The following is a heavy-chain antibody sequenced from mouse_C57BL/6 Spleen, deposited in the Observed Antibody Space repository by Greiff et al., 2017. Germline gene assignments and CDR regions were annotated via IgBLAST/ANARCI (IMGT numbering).Heavy chain of an antibody. CDR2: ISSGSSTI. Sequence: EVQGVESGGGLVKPGGSLKLSCAASGFTFSDYGMHWVRQAPEKGLEWVAYISSGSSTIYYADTVKGRFTISRDNAKNTLFLQMTSLRSEDTAMYYCANLAYYSNYVGYYYAMDYWGQGTSVTVSS. V-gene: IGHV5-17*01. J-gene: IGHJ4*01. D-gene: IGHD2-5*01. CDR3: ANLAYYSNYVGYYYAMDY. CDR1: GFTFSDYG.